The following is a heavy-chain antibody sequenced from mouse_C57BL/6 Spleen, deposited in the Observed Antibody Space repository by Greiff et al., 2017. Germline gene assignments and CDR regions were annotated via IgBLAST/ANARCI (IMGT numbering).Heavy chain of an antibody. Sequence: VQLQQSGPELVKPGASVKISCKASGYAFSSSWMNWVKQRPGKGLEWLGRIYPGDGDTNYNGKFKGKATLTADKSSSTAYMQLSSLTSEDSAVYFSARRGGSSYGDFDVWGTGTTVTVSA. CDR3: ARRGGSSYGDFDV. J-gene: IGHJ1*03. CDR2: IYPGDGDT. V-gene: IGHV1-82*01. CDR1: GYAFSSSW. D-gene: IGHD1-1*01.